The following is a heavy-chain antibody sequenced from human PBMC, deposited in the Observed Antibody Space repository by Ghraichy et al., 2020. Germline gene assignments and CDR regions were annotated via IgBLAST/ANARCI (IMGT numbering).Heavy chain of an antibody. CDR3: ARHIAVAAPDDS. CDR1: GFTFSDYY. J-gene: IGHJ4*02. V-gene: IGHV3-11*06. D-gene: IGHD6-19*01. CDR2: ISSSSSYT. Sequence: GESLNISCAASGFTFSDYYMSWIRQAPRKGLEWVSYISSSSSYTNYTDSVKGRFTISRDNAKNSLYLQMNSLRAEDTAVYYCARHIAVAAPDDSWGQGTLVTVSS.